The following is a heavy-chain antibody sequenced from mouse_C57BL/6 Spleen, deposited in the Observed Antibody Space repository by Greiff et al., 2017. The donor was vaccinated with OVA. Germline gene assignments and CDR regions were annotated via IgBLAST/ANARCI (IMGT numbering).Heavy chain of an antibody. J-gene: IGHJ4*01. CDR1: GYTFTSYW. D-gene: IGHD2-2*01. CDR2: INPSNGGT. CDR3: ARDLLWLYYYAMDY. Sequence: QVQLKQPGTDLVKPGASVKLSCKASGYTFTSYWMHWVKQRPGQGLEWIGNINPSNGGTNYNEKFKSKATLTVDKSSSTAYMQLSSLTSEDSAVYYCARDLLWLYYYAMDYWGQGTSVTVSS. V-gene: IGHV1-53*01.